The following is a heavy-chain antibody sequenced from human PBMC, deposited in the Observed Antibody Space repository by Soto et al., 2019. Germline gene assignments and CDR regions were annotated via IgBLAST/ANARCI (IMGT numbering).Heavy chain of an antibody. Sequence: PSPTLSLPCAISGDRVSSNSAAWNWIVHSPSRGLEWLGRTYYRSKWYNHYAVSVKSRITVNPDTSKNQFSLQLNSVTPEDTAVYYCARSGPGGYIDYWGQGTLVTVSS. D-gene: IGHD3-22*01. CDR1: GDRVSSNSAA. J-gene: IGHJ4*02. CDR2: TYYRSKWYN. CDR3: ARSGPGGYIDY. V-gene: IGHV6-1*01.